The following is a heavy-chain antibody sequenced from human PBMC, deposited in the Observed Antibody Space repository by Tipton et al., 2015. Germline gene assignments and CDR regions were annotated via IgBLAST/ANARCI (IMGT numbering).Heavy chain of an antibody. D-gene: IGHD2-15*01. CDR1: GFKFNIYT. J-gene: IGHJ6*02. Sequence: SLRLSCAASGFKFNIYTMNWVRQAPGKGLEWVSYISSSGGTLYYADSVKGRFTISRDNAKKSLYLQMNSLRDEDTAVYYCARFDCSGGNCYSDGMDVWGQGP. CDR2: ISSSGGTL. V-gene: IGHV3-48*02. CDR3: ARFDCSGGNCYSDGMDV.